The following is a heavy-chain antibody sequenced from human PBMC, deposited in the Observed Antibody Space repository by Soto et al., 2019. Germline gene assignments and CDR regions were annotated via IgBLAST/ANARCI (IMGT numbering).Heavy chain of an antibody. V-gene: IGHV3-23*01. J-gene: IGHJ3*02. D-gene: IGHD6-13*01. CDR2: ISGSGGST. CDR1: GFTFSSYA. CDR3: AKDPGIAAAATDAFDI. Sequence: ETLRLSCAASGFTFSSYAMSWVRQAPGKGLEWVSAISGSGGSTYYADSVKGRFTISRDNSKNTLYLQMNSLRAEDTAVYYCAKDPGIAAAATDAFDIWGQGTMVTVSS.